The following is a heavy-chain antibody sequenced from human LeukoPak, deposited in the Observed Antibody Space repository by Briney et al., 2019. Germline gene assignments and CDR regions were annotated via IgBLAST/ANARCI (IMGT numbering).Heavy chain of an antibody. D-gene: IGHD5-18*01. J-gene: IGHJ4*02. CDR2: ISDNDGST. CDR1: GFTFNYYA. V-gene: IGHV3-23*01. CDR3: ARHDSFIPY. Sequence: GGSLRLSCAASGFTFNYYAMTWVRQAPGKGLEWVSSISDNDGSTYYTDSVKGRFTISRDNSKNMAFLQMTNLRAEDTAVYFCARHDSFIPYWGQGTLVTVSS.